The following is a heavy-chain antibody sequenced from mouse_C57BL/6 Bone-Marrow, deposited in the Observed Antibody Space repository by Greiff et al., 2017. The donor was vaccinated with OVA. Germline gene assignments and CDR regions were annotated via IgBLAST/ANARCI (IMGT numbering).Heavy chain of an antibody. CDR3: ARWWKGYSNYYAMDY. CDR2: INPNNGGT. Sequence: EVKLVESGPELVKPGASVKIPCKASGYTFTDYNMDWVKQSPGKSLEWIGDINPNNGGTIYNQKFKGKATLTVDKSSSTAYMELRSLTSEDTAVYYGARWWKGYSNYYAMDYWGQGTSVTGSS. D-gene: IGHD2-5*01. CDR1: GYTFTDYN. V-gene: IGHV1-18*01. J-gene: IGHJ4*01.